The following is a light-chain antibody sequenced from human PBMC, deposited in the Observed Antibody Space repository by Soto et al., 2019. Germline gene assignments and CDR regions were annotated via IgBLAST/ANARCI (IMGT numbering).Light chain of an antibody. J-gene: IGKJ1*01. Sequence: EIVMTQSPATLSVSPGERTSLSCRASQSVSSNLAWYQQKPGQAPRLLIYAASSRATGIPDRFSGSGSGTDFTLTISRLEPEDFAVYYCQQYGSSWTFGQGTKVDIK. V-gene: IGKV3-20*01. CDR1: QSVSSN. CDR3: QQYGSSWT. CDR2: AAS.